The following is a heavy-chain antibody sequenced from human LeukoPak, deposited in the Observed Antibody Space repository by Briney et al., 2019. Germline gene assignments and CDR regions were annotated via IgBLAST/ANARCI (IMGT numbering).Heavy chain of an antibody. J-gene: IGHJ6*02. CDR2: IPYDGSNK. V-gene: IGHV3-30*03. D-gene: IGHD3-10*01. CDR3: ARYYGSGRGYYGLDV. Sequence: GRSLRLSCEASGFTFSTYGMHWVRQAPGKGLEWITLIPYDGSNKYYADSVKGRFTISRDNSKNTLYLQMNSLRAEDTAAYYCARYYGSGRGYYGLDVWGQGTTVTIFS. CDR1: GFTFSTYG.